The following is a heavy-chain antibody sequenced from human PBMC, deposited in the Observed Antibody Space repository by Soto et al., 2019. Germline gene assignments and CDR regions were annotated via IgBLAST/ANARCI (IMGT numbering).Heavy chain of an antibody. CDR1: GGSITGGSISSTTYY. CDR2: FFIGGNT. CDR3: ARRRDAYTFFDY. Sequence: SETLSLTCTVSGGSITGGSISSTTYYWGWMRQPPGKGLEWIASFFIGGNTYYNPSLKSRVTTSVDTSKNQFSLKLSSVTAADTAVYYCARRRDAYTFFDYWGQGTLVTVSS. J-gene: IGHJ4*02. D-gene: IGHD2-2*01. V-gene: IGHV4-39*01.